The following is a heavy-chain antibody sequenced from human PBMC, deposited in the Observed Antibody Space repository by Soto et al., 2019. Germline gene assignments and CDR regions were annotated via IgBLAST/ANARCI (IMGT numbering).Heavy chain of an antibody. CDR3: AREQTAVTPNFDY. V-gene: IGHV1-46*01. CDR2: INPSGGTT. CDR1: GYTFTTYY. J-gene: IGHJ4*02. Sequence: QVQLVQSGAEVKRPGASVKASCKASGYTFTTYYLHWVRQAPGQGLEWMGMINPSGGTTSYAQQLQGRVTMTRDTSTSTVYKELSSLRSEDTAVYYCAREQTAVTPNFDYWGQGTLVTVSS. D-gene: IGHD4-17*01.